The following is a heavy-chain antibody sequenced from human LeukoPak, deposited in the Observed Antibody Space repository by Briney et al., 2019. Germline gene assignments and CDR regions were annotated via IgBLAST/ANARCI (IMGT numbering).Heavy chain of an antibody. CDR1: GFTFSNAW. CDR3: ARAVRGGVRPYGTDV. Sequence: GGSLRLSCAASGFTFSNAWRSWVRQAPGKGLEWVANIKQDGSEKYDVDSVKGRFTISRDNAKNSLYLQRNSLRAEDTAVYSSARAVRGGVRPYGTDVWGQGTTVTVSS. D-gene: IGHD3-10*01. J-gene: IGHJ6*02. V-gene: IGHV3-7*01. CDR2: IKQDGSEK.